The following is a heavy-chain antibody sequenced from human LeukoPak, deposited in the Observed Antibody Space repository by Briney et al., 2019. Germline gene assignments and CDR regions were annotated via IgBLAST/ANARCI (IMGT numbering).Heavy chain of an antibody. CDR2: IRSSSSYI. V-gene: IGHV3-21*01. Sequence: GGPLRLSCAASGFTFSSYSMNWVRQAPGKRLEWVSSIRSSSSYIYYADSVKGRFTISRDNAKNSLYLQMNSLRAEDTAVYYCARGKYCTNGVCYHYYYYYMDVWGKGTTVTVSS. J-gene: IGHJ6*03. D-gene: IGHD2-8*01. CDR3: ARGKYCTNGVCYHYYYYYMDV. CDR1: GFTFSSYS.